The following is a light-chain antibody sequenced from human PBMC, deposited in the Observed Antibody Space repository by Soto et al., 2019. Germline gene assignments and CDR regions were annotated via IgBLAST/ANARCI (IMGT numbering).Light chain of an antibody. CDR2: GAS. J-gene: IGKJ2*01. Sequence: EIVMTQSPATLSVSPGERATLSCRASQSVNSNLVWYQQKPGQAPRLLIYGASTRATDIPARFSGSGSGTEFTLTISSLQSEDFAVYYCQQYNSWPPYTFGQGTKLEIK. V-gene: IGKV3-15*01. CDR3: QQYNSWPPYT. CDR1: QSVNSN.